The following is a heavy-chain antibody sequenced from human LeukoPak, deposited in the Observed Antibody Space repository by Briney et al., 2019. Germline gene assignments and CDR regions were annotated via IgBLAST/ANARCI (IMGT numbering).Heavy chain of an antibody. CDR1: GFTFSSYG. CDR2: IWYDGSRT. CDR3: ARLGSSWSIDY. V-gene: IGHV3-33*01. Sequence: GGSLRLSCAASGFTFSSYGMHWVRQAPGRGLVGVAIIWYDGSRTYYADSVKGRFTISRDSSKNTLYLQMNSLRAGDTAVYYCARLGSSWSIDYWGQGTLVSVSS. D-gene: IGHD6-13*01. J-gene: IGHJ4*02.